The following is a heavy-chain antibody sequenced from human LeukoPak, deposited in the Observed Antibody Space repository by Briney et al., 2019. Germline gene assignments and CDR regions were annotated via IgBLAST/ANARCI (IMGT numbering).Heavy chain of an antibody. CDR3: ARKLGAAAIRPYAFDI. CDR1: GFTFSSYG. V-gene: IGHV3-33*01. D-gene: IGHD2-2*01. J-gene: IGHJ3*02. Sequence: GGSLRLSCAASGFTFSSYGMHWVRQAPGKGLEWVAVIWYDGSNKYYADSVKGRFTISRDNSKNTLYLQMNSLRAEDTAVYYCARKLGAAAIRPYAFDIWGQGTMVTVSS. CDR2: IWYDGSNK.